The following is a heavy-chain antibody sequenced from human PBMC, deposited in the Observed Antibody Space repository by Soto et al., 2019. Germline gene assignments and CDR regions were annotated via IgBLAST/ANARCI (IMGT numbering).Heavy chain of an antibody. D-gene: IGHD6-19*01. CDR2: IIPIFGTA. J-gene: IGHJ6*02. V-gene: IGHV1-69*01. Sequence: QVQLEQSGGEVKKPGSSVKVSCKASGVTFSKFIMTWVRQAPGLGLEWVGGIIPIFGTANYAQKFQGRVTITADESTSTSYLEVSNLRSEDTAVYYCAKFRYSSPMGYYYGMDVWGQGTAVPVSS. CDR3: AKFRYSSPMGYYYGMDV. CDR1: GVTFSKFI.